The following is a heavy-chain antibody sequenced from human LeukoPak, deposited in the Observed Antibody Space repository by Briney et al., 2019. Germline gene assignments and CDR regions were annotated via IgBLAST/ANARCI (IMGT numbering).Heavy chain of an antibody. CDR1: GGSISSSSYY. CDR3: ASQTPTYSSRPAEFDY. J-gene: IGHJ4*02. V-gene: IGHV4-39*01. CDR2: IYYSGST. Sequence: KASETLSLTRTVSGGSISSSSYYWGWIRQPPGKGLEWIGSIYYSGSTYYNPSLKSRVTISVDTSKNQFSLKLSSVTAADTAVYYCASQTPTYSSRPAEFDYWGQGTLVTVSS. D-gene: IGHD6-13*01.